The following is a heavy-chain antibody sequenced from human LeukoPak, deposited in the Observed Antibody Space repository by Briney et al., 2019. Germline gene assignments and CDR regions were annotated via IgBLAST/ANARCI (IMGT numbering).Heavy chain of an antibody. D-gene: IGHD5-18*01. J-gene: IGHJ4*02. CDR2: IRYDGSNK. V-gene: IGHV3-30*02. CDR3: AKPLAGYSSAFDY. Sequence: GGSLRLSCAASGLTFSNYGVHWVRQAPGKGLEWVAFIRYDGSNKYYADSVKGRFTISRDNSKNTLYLQMDSLRAEDTALYYCAKPLAGYSSAFDYWGQGTLVTVSS. CDR1: GLTFSNYG.